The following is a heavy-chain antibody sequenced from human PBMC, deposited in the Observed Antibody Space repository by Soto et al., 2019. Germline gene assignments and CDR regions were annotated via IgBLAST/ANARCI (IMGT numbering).Heavy chain of an antibody. V-gene: IGHV3-23*01. Sequence: PGGSLRLSCAASGFTFSSYAMSWVRQAPGKGLEWVSAISGSGGSTYYADSVKGRFIISRDNSKNTLYLQMNSLRAEDTAVYYCASDILTGQYYYYGMDVWGQGTTVTVSS. D-gene: IGHD3-9*01. CDR2: ISGSGGST. J-gene: IGHJ6*02. CDR3: ASDILTGQYYYYGMDV. CDR1: GFTFSSYA.